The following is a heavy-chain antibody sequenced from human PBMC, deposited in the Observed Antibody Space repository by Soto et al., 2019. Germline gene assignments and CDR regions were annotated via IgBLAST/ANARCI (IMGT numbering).Heavy chain of an antibody. J-gene: IGHJ5*01. CDR2: IYYTGIT. D-gene: IGHD1-1*01. V-gene: IGHV4-31*03. Sequence: SETLSLTCSVSGGSIRRDSYYWTWIRQHPGKGLEWIGYIYYTGITHYSPSLRTRVTISVDTSNSQFSLNLNSVTAADTAVYYCATGTSSWFESWGQGTLVTVSS. CDR3: ATGTSSWFES. CDR1: GGSIRRDSYY.